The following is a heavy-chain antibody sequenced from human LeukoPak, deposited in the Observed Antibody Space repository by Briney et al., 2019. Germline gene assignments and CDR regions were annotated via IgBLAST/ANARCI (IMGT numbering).Heavy chain of an antibody. CDR3: ARDFEWSFDY. J-gene: IGHJ4*02. CDR2: IRSDGSNK. D-gene: IGHD3-3*01. Sequence: PGGSLRLSCAASGFTFSYYGMHWVRQAPGKGLEWVAFIRSDGSNKYYADFVKGRFTISRDSSKNTLLLQMNSLRPEDTAVYYCARDFEWSFDYWGQGTLVTVSS. V-gene: IGHV3-30*02. CDR1: GFTFSYYG.